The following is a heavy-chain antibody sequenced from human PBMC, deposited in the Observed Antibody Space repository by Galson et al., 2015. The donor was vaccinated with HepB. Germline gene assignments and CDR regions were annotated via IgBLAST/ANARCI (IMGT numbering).Heavy chain of an antibody. Sequence: SVKVSCKASGGTFSSYAISWARQAPGQGLEWMGGIIPILGIANYAQKFQGRVTITADKSTSTAYMELSSLRSEDTAVYYCASMTVTTIVQYYYYMDVWGKGTTVTVSS. CDR1: GGTFSSYA. CDR3: ASMTVTTIVQYYYYMDV. CDR2: IIPILGIA. J-gene: IGHJ6*03. V-gene: IGHV1-69*10. D-gene: IGHD4-17*01.